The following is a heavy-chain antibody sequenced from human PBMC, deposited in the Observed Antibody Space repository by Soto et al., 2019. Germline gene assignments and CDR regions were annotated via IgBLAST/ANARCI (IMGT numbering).Heavy chain of an antibody. CDR1: GGSVSSGYNY. J-gene: IGHJ4*02. CDR2: ISGSGST. V-gene: IGHV4-30-4*01. D-gene: IGHD5-18*01. CDR3: ATESGSTYGYFDY. Sequence: TLSLTCTVSGGSVSSGYNYWSWVRQSPGKGLEWIGYISGSGSTGYNPSLKNRLTMSVDRSKNQFTLRLTSVTAADTAVYFCATESGSTYGYFDYWGQGTQVTVSS.